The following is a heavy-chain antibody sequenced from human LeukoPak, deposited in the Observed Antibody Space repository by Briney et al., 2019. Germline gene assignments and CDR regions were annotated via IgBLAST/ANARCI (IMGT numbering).Heavy chain of an antibody. CDR2: INSDGSST. CDR1: GFTFSSYW. D-gene: IGHD3-22*01. CDR3: ARGVVDTMIVVGGGSLRAFDI. V-gene: IGHV3-74*01. J-gene: IGHJ3*02. Sequence: GGSLRLSCAASGFTFSSYWMHWVRQAPGKGLVWVSRINSDGSSTSYADSVKGRFTISRDNAKNTLYLQMNSLRAEDTAVYYCARGVVDTMIVVGGGSLRAFDIWGQGTMVTVSS.